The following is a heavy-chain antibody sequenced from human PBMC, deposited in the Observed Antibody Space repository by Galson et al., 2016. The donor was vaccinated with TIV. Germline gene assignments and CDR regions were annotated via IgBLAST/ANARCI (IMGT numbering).Heavy chain of an antibody. CDR2: INPTGGTV. J-gene: IGHJ6*03. Sequence: SVKVSCKASGYTFTSYYMHWVRQAPGQGLEWMGVINPTGGTVHYAQKFQGRVTLTRDTSTSTVYMRLSSLRSEDTAVYYCARDGARELVDFYYYHMDVWGKGTTVTVSS. D-gene: IGHD1-26*01. CDR1: GYTFTSYY. V-gene: IGHV1-46*01. CDR3: ARDGARELVDFYYYHMDV.